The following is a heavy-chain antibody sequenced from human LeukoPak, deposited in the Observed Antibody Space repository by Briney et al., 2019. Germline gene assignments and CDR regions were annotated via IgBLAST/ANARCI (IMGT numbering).Heavy chain of an antibody. V-gene: IGHV4-30-4*01. CDR3: ARGGYGSGSYSLDP. CDR1: GGSISSGDYY. CDR2: IYYSGST. J-gene: IGHJ5*02. D-gene: IGHD3-10*01. Sequence: SQTLSLTCTVSGGSISSGDYYWSWIRQPPGKGLEWIGYIYYSGSTNYNPSLKSRVTISVDTSKNQFSLKLSSVTAADTAVYYCARGGYGSGSYSLDPWGQGTLVTVSS.